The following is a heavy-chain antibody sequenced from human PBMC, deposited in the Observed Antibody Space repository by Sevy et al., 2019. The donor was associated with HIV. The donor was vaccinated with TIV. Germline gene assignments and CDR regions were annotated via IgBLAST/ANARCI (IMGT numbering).Heavy chain of an antibody. CDR1: GYTFTSYG. J-gene: IGHJ4*02. Sequence: ASVKVSCKASGYTFTSYGISWVRQAPGQGLEWMGWISAYNGNTNYPQKLQGRVTMTTDTSTSTAYMELRSLRSDDTAVYYCARVPPRDSGSRLGVDYWGQGTLVTVSS. CDR3: ARVPPRDSGSRLGVDY. CDR2: ISAYNGNT. V-gene: IGHV1-18*01. D-gene: IGHD1-26*01.